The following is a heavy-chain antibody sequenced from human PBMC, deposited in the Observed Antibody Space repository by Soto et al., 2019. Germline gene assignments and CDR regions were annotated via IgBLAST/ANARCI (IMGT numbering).Heavy chain of an antibody. D-gene: IGHD2-2*01. CDR2: ISLYSDGT. J-gene: IGHJ5*02. Sequence: GASVTVSCKTSGYTFSNYGITWVRQAPGQPLEWLGWISLYSDGTNYAQKFQGRVSMTTDTSTTTAYMELRSLRSDDTAVYYCARVVPGAEAWFGPWGQGTLVTVSS. CDR1: GYTFSNYG. CDR3: ARVVPGAEAWFGP. V-gene: IGHV1-18*01.